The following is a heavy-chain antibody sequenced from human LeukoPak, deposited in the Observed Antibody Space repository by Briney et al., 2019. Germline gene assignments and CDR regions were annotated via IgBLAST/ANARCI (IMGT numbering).Heavy chain of an antibody. CDR2: ISAYNGNT. CDR3: ARFNFRSSSWFFDY. V-gene: IGHV1-18*01. CDR1: GYTFTSYG. D-gene: IGHD6-13*01. Sequence: ASVNVSCKASGYTFTSYGISWVRQAPGQGLEWMGWISAYNGNTNYAQKLQGRVTMTTDTSTSTAYMELRSLRSDDTAVYYCARFNFRSSSWFFDYWGQGTLVTVSS. J-gene: IGHJ4*02.